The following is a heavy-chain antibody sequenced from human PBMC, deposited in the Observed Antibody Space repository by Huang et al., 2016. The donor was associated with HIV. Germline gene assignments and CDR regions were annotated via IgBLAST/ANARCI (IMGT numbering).Heavy chain of an antibody. Sequence: QVQLVQSGSELKKPGASVKVSCKVSGYTFTDYQISWVRQAPGQGLEWMGWNNPNTGNPNYAQGFRGRVVFSLDTSVSTAYLQISSLKAEDTAVYFCARDSGYYRYFDYWGQGTLVTVSS. D-gene: IGHD3-22*01. CDR2: NNPNTGNP. V-gene: IGHV7-4-1*02. CDR3: ARDSGYYRYFDY. J-gene: IGHJ4*02. CDR1: GYTFTDYQ.